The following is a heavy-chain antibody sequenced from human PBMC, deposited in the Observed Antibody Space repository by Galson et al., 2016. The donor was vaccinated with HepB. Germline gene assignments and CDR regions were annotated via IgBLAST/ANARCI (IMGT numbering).Heavy chain of an antibody. D-gene: IGHD1-26*01. CDR3: ATEGRAVGTTSFFDS. CDR2: VSGYNGNT. J-gene: IGHJ4*02. Sequence: SVKVSCKASGYTFSTSVMNWVRQAPGQGLEWRGWVSGYNGNTDYGQKFQGRVTMTIDTSTSTAYMELRGLRSDDTAVYYCATEGRAVGTTSFFDSWGQGTLLTVSS. V-gene: IGHV1-18*04. CDR1: GYTFSTSV.